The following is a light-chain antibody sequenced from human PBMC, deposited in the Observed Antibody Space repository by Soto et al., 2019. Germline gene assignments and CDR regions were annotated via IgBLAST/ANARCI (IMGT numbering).Light chain of an antibody. CDR1: GSDVGRYNY. V-gene: IGLV2-14*01. CDR3: SSYTTSDTLL. Sequence: QSVLTQPASVTGSPGQSITISCTGSGSDVGRYNYVSWYQRHPGKAPKLIIYEVTNRPSGISDRFSGAKSGNTASLTISGLQPEDEAEYYCSSYTTSDTLLFGGGTKVTVL. CDR2: EVT. J-gene: IGLJ2*01.